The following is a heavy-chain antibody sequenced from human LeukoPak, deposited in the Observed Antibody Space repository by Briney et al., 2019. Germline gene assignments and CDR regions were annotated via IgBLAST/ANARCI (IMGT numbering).Heavy chain of an antibody. CDR1: GGSISSGSYY. CDR3: AREPVVPAAMQYYWFDP. D-gene: IGHD2-2*01. Sequence: SETLSLTCTVSGGSISSGSYYWSWIRQPAGKGLEWIGRIYTSGSTNYNPSLKGRVTMSVDTSKNQFSLKLSSVTAADTAVYYCAREPVVPAAMQYYWFDPWGQGTLVTVSS. V-gene: IGHV4-61*02. CDR2: IYTSGST. J-gene: IGHJ5*02.